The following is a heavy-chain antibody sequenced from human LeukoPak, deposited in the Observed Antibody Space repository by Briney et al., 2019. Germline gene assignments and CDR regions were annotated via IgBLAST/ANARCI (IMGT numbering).Heavy chain of an antibody. CDR1: GGSFSGYY. D-gene: IGHD3-9*01. J-gene: IGHJ4*02. CDR2: INHSGST. Sequence: SETLSLTCAVYGGSFSGYYWSWIRQPPGKGLEWIGEINHSGSTNYNPSLKSRVTISVDTSKNQFSLKLSSVTAADTAVYYCARHVEGVRFTTFLAYWGQGTLVTVSS. V-gene: IGHV4-34*01. CDR3: ARHVEGVRFTTFLAY.